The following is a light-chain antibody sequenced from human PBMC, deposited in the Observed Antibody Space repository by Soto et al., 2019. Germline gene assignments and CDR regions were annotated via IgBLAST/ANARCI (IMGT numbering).Light chain of an antibody. CDR3: CSYASSSSYV. J-gene: IGLJ1*01. Sequence: QSALTQPASVSGSPGQSITISCTGTSRDIGFYNYVSWYQQHPGKAPKLIIYEVAKRPSGVSSRFSGSKSGNTASLTISGLQAEDEADYYCCSYASSSSYVFGTGTKLTVL. CDR2: EVA. CDR1: SRDIGFYNY. V-gene: IGLV2-23*02.